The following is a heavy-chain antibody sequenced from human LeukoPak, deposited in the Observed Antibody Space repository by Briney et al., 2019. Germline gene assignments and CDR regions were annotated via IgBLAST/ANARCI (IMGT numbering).Heavy chain of an antibody. D-gene: IGHD3-22*01. V-gene: IGHV3-30*03. J-gene: IGHJ4*02. Sequence: GGSLRLSCAASGFTFSSYGMHWVRQAPGKGLEWVAVISYDGSNKYYADSVKGRFTISRDNSKNTLYLQMNSLRAEDTAVYYCARGGYYDSSGSKGIDYWGQGTLVTVSS. CDR3: ARGGYYDSSGSKGIDY. CDR1: GFTFSSYG. CDR2: ISYDGSNK.